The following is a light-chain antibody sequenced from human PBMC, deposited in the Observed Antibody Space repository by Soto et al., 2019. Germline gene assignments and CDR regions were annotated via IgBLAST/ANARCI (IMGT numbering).Light chain of an antibody. V-gene: IGKV1-8*01. Sequence: AIRMTQSPSSFSASTGDRVTITCRASQGISSYLAWYQQKPGKAPKLLIYAASTLQSGVPSRFSGSGSGTDFTLTISCRQSEYFATYCCQLYYSYPFILGPGTKVDIK. CDR1: QGISSY. CDR3: QLYYSYPFI. CDR2: AAS. J-gene: IGKJ3*01.